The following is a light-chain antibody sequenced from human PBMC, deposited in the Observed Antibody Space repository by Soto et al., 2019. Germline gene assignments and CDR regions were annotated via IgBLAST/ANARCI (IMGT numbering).Light chain of an antibody. CDR1: QSVSSK. Sequence: EIVMTQSPATLSVSPGERATLSCRASQSVSSKLAWYQQKPGQAPRLLIYGASTRATGIPARFSGSGSETEFTLTISSLQSEDFAVYYCQQYNKWPPFTFGGGTKVDIK. V-gene: IGKV3-15*01. J-gene: IGKJ4*01. CDR2: GAS. CDR3: QQYNKWPPFT.